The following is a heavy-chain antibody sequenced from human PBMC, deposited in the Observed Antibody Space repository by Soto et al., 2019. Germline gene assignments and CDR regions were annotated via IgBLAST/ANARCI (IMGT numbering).Heavy chain of an antibody. V-gene: IGHV4-59*01. CDR2: IYYSGST. CDR1: GGSISSYY. J-gene: IGHJ5*02. Sequence: SQTLSLTCTVSGGSISSYYWSWIRPPPGKGLEWIGYIYYSGSTNYNPSLKSRVTISVDTSKNQFSLKLSSVTAADTAVYDCARYRGIAVTYPSQRGDWFDPWGQGTLVTVSS. CDR3: ARYRGIAVTYPSQRGDWFDP. D-gene: IGHD6-19*01.